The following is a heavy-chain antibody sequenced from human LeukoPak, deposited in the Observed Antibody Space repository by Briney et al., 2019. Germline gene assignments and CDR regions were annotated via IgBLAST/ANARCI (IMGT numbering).Heavy chain of an antibody. CDR2: IVVGSGDT. V-gene: IGHV1-58*02. Sequence: SVKVSCKASGFTFTRSTMQWVRQARGQRLEWIGWIVVGSGDTNYAQKFQERITFTRDMSTSTAYMELSSLRSEDTAVYYCAAVSPMYYDSSGYSDYWGQGTLVTVSS. D-gene: IGHD3-22*01. CDR1: GFTFTRST. CDR3: AAVSPMYYDSSGYSDY. J-gene: IGHJ4*02.